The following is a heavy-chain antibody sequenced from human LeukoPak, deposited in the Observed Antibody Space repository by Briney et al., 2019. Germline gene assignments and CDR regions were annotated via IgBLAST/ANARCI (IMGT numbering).Heavy chain of an antibody. CDR1: GGSVSSGSYY. V-gene: IGHV4-61*01. J-gene: IGHJ5*02. D-gene: IGHD2-15*01. CDR3: AREDFHCSGGSCYVWFDP. Sequence: PSETLSLTCTVSGGSVSSGSYYWSWIRQPPGKGLEWIGYIYYSGSTNYNPSLKSRVTISVDTSKNQFSLKLSSVTAADTAVYYCAREDFHCSGGSCYVWFDPWGQGTLVTVSS. CDR2: IYYSGST.